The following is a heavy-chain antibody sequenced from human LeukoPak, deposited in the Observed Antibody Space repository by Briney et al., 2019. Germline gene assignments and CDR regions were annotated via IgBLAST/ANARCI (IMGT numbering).Heavy chain of an antibody. Sequence: PVASVKVSCKASGYTFTGYLIHWVRQAPGRGLEWMGRIIPILGIANYAQKFQGRVTITADKSTSTAYMELSSLRCEDTAVYYCARDGSSSWYYYGMDVWGQGTTVTVSS. CDR3: ARDGSSSWYYYGMDV. V-gene: IGHV1-69*04. CDR1: GYTFTGYL. D-gene: IGHD6-13*01. CDR2: IIPILGIA. J-gene: IGHJ6*02.